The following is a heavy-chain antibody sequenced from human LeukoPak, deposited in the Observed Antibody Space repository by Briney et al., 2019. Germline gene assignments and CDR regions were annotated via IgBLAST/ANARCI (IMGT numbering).Heavy chain of an antibody. Sequence: GGSLRLSCEVSGLTFSNVWMHWVRQAPGQGLVWVSRINTAGSTVYADPVKGRFTISRDNSKKTLFLQMNSLRAEDTAVYYCAKADCGSTSCHPDYWGQGTLVTVSS. CDR2: INTAGST. J-gene: IGHJ4*02. CDR1: GLTFSNVW. V-gene: IGHV3-74*01. CDR3: AKADCGSTSCHPDY. D-gene: IGHD2-2*01.